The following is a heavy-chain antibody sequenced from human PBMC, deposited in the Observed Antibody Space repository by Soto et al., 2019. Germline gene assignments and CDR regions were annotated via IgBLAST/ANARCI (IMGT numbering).Heavy chain of an antibody. V-gene: IGHV3-53*01. J-gene: IGHJ4*02. CDR3: AKDKGYYDSSGYYYVRVIDY. Sequence: LRLSCAASGFTVSTKYMSWVRQAPGKGLEWVSVICSGGSTYYADSVKGRFTISRDNSKNTLYLQMNSLRAEDTAVYYCAKDKGYYDSSGYYYVRVIDYWGQGTLVTVSS. D-gene: IGHD3-22*01. CDR1: GFTVSTKY. CDR2: ICSGGST.